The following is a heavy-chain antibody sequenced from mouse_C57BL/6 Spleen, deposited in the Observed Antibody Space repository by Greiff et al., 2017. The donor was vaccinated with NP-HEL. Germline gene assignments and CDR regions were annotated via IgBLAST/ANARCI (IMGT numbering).Heavy chain of an antibody. D-gene: IGHD2-3*01. CDR2: INPSNGGT. CDR1: GYTFTSYW. V-gene: IGHV1-53*01. J-gene: IGHJ4*01. Sequence: QVHLKQPGTELVKPGASVKLSCKASGYTFTSYWMHWVKQRPGQGLEWIGNINPSNGGTNYNEKFKSKATLTVDKSSSTAYMQLSSLTSEDSAVYYCARGGLLGRNYYAMDYWGQGTSVTVSS. CDR3: ARGGLLGRNYYAMDY.